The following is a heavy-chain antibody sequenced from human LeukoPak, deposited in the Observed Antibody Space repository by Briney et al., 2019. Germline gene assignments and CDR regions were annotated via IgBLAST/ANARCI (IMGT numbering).Heavy chain of an antibody. Sequence: GGYLRLSCAASGFTISNAWMSWVRQAPGQGREWVGRIKSKTDDGTTDYAAPVKGRFTISRNASKNALYLQMNSLKTDDTAVYYCVTDTKLNYFDYWGQGTPVTVSS. CDR2: IKSKTDDGTT. CDR1: GFTISNAW. D-gene: IGHD2-8*01. J-gene: IGHJ4*02. V-gene: IGHV3-15*01. CDR3: VTDTKLNYFDY.